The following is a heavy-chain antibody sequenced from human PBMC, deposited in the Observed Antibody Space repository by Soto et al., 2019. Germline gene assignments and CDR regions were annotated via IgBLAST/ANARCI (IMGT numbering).Heavy chain of an antibody. CDR1: GFTFDDYA. CDR2: ISWNSGSI. J-gene: IGHJ3*02. D-gene: IGHD3-3*01. CDR3: ATGGKPITIFGVVPFGAFDI. Sequence: PGGSLRLSCAASGFTFDDYAMHWVRQAPGKGLEWVSGISWNSGSIGYADSVKGRFTISRDNAKNSLYLQMNSLRAEDTALYYCATGGKPITIFGVVPFGAFDIWGQGTMVTVSS. V-gene: IGHV3-9*01.